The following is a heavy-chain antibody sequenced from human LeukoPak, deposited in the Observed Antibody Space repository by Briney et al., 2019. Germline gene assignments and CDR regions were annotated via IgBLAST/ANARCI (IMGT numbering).Heavy chain of an antibody. CDR3: ASQTASGYYDSSGYAFHI. V-gene: IGHV5-51*01. CDR1: GYSFTSYW. Sequence: GESLKISCKGSGYSFTSYWIGWVRQMPGKGLEWMGMMYPRDSDTRYSPSFQGQVTISDDKSISTAYLQWSSLKASDTAMYYCASQTASGYYDSSGYAFHIWGQGTMVTVSS. CDR2: MYPRDSDT. J-gene: IGHJ3*02. D-gene: IGHD3-22*01.